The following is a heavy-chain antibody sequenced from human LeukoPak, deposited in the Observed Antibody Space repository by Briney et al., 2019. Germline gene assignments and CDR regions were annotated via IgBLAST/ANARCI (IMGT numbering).Heavy chain of an antibody. CDR3: ARDRDIVVVPAAIFYIGAFDI. V-gene: IGHV3-23*01. J-gene: IGHJ3*02. CDR2: ISGSGGST. Sequence: GGSLRLSCAASGFTLRTYAMSWVRHAPGKGLEWVSGISGSGGSTYYADSVKGRFTISRDNSKNMLYLQMNSLRAEDTAVYHCARDRDIVVVPAAIFYIGAFDIWGQGTMVTVSS. D-gene: IGHD2-2*02. CDR1: GFTLRTYA.